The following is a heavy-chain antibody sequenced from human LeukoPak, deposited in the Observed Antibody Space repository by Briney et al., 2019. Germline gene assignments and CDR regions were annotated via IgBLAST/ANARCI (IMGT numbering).Heavy chain of an antibody. CDR2: IGGSGATT. CDR1: GFSFSAHG. J-gene: IGHJ4*02. V-gene: IGHV3-23*01. Sequence: GGSLRLSCAASGFSFSAHGMNWVRQAPGKGLEWVSAIGGSGATTYYADSVRGRFTISRDNSKNTMYLKMSSLRAEDTAVYYCAKIRLEESATGYWGQGALVTGSS. CDR3: AKIRLEESATGY. D-gene: IGHD2-15*01.